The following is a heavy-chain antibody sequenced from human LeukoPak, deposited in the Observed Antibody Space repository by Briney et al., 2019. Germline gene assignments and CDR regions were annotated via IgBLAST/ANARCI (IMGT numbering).Heavy chain of an antibody. CDR2: INPSGGST. D-gene: IGHD2-15*01. CDR3: ARDRGGTGGGDAFDI. CDR1: GYTFTSYY. V-gene: IGHV1-46*01. J-gene: IGHJ3*02. Sequence: ASVKVSCKASGYTFTSYYMHWVRQAPGQGLEWMGIINPSGGSTSYAQKFQGRVTMTRDMSTSTVYMELSSLRSEDTAVYYCARDRGGTGGGDAFDIWGQGTMVTVSS.